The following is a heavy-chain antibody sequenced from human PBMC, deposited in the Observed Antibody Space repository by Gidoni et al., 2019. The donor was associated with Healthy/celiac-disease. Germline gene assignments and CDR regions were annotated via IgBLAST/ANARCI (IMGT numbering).Heavy chain of an antibody. CDR3: ARVKRSRWSRGYFDY. Sequence: QVQLQQWGAGLLKPSETLSLTCAVYGGSVSGYYWSWIRQPPGKGLEWIWEINLSGSTNYNPSLQSRVTISVDTSKNQFSLKLSSVTAADTAVYYCARVKRSRWSRGYFDYWGQGTLVTVSS. V-gene: IGHV4-34*01. D-gene: IGHD6-13*01. CDR2: INLSGST. J-gene: IGHJ4*02. CDR1: GGSVSGYY.